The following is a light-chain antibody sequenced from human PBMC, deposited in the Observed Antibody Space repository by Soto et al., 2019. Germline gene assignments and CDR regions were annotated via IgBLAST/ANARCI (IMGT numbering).Light chain of an antibody. CDR2: GAS. V-gene: IGKV3-20*01. Sequence: EIVLTQSPGTLSLSPGERATLSCRANQSVSSSYLAWYQQKPGQAPRLLIYGASSRDTGIPDRFSGSGSGTDFTLTISRLEPEDFAVYYCQQYGSSLYTFGQGTKLEIK. CDR1: QSVSSSY. J-gene: IGKJ2*01. CDR3: QQYGSSLYT.